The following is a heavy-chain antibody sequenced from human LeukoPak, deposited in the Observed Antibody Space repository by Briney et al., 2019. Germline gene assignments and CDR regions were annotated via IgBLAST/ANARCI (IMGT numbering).Heavy chain of an antibody. V-gene: IGHV4-34*01. CDR2: INHNGNT. D-gene: IGHD1-1*01. Sequence: NPSETLSLTCAVYGGSFSDYYWSWIRQPPGKGLEWIGEINHNGNTNYNASLESRVTISVDTSKNQFSLRLNSVTAADTAVYYCTRDTTLDYWGQGTLVTVSS. J-gene: IGHJ4*02. CDR3: TRDTTLDY. CDR1: GGSFSDYY.